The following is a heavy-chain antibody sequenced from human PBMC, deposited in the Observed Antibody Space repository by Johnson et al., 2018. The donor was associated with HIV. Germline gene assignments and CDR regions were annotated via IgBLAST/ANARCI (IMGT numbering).Heavy chain of an antibody. D-gene: IGHD6-6*01. CDR1: GFTFSNYW. CDR3: ARDFRRHAFDM. CDR2: IKQTGSEK. V-gene: IGHV3-7*05. J-gene: IGHJ3*02. Sequence: VLLVESGGGLVQPGGSLRLSCAASGFTFSNYWMSWVRQAPGKGLEWVANIKQTGSEKYYVDSVKGRLPISRDTPKKSLYLQMTRLRVEYTAVYYCARDFRRHAFDMWGQGKMVTVSS.